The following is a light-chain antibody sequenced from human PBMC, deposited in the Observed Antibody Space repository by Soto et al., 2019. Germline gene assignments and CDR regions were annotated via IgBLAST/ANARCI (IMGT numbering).Light chain of an antibody. V-gene: IGKV3-11*01. Sequence: EIVLTQSPATLSLSPGERATLSCRASQSVSSYLAWYQQKPGQAPRLLIYDASNRATGIPARFSGSGSGTDFTLTISSLEPEDFAVYSCQQRSKPIAFGQGTRLEIK. J-gene: IGKJ5*01. CDR3: QQRSKPIA. CDR2: DAS. CDR1: QSVSSY.